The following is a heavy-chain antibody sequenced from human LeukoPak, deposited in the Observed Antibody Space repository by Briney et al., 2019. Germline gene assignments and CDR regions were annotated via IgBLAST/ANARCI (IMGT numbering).Heavy chain of an antibody. CDR2: IYQDENEK. CDR1: RYILSDYW. D-gene: IGHD5-12*01. Sequence: GGSLRLSCAAPRYILSDYWLTCVRQPPGKRLECVANIYQDENEKYSVHTVKGACSISREKTTNTVFLHINSLRAEDTAMYYCARDRSSVARKKPYFDSWGQRILVTVSS. J-gene: IGHJ4*02. CDR3: ARDRSSVARKKPYFDS. V-gene: IGHV3-7*05.